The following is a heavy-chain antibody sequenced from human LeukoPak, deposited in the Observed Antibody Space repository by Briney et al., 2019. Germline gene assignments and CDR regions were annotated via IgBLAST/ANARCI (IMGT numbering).Heavy chain of an antibody. Sequence: GGSLRLSCAASGFNFITAAMTWVRQAPGKGLEWVSLIGSSGGSTYYADSVKGRFTISRDNSKNTLYLQMNSLRVEDTAVYFCAKDIVSEYYYDSSGYSPGLFDYWGQGTLVTVSS. CDR1: GFNFITAA. D-gene: IGHD3-22*01. CDR3: AKDIVSEYYYDSSGYSPGLFDY. J-gene: IGHJ4*02. CDR2: IGSSGGST. V-gene: IGHV3-23*01.